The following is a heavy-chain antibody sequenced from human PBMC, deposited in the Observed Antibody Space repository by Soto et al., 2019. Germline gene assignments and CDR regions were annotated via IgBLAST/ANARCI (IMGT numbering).Heavy chain of an antibody. V-gene: IGHV3-48*02. Sequence: EVQLVESGGGLVQPGGSLRLSCAASGFTFSSYSMNWVRQAPGKGLEWVSYISSSSSTIYYADSVKGRFTISRDNAKNSPVLQMNSLRDQDTGVYYWSREWGGAAVLFDYWGQGTLVTVSS. D-gene: IGHD6-13*01. J-gene: IGHJ4*02. CDR3: SREWGGAAVLFDY. CDR1: GFTFSSYS. CDR2: ISSSSSTI.